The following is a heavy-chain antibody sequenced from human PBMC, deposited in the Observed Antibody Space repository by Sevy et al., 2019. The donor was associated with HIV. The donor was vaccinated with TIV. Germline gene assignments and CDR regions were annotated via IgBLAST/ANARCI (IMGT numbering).Heavy chain of an antibody. J-gene: IGHJ4*02. V-gene: IGHV3-23*01. D-gene: IGHD3-10*01. Sequence: GGSLRLSCAASGFTFSSYAMSWVRQAPGKGLEWVSAISGSGGSTYYADSVKGRFTISRDNSKNTLYLQMNSLRAEDTAVYYCAKVDIPIMVREVITPFDFWGQGTLVTVSS. CDR2: ISGSGGST. CDR1: GFTFSSYA. CDR3: AKVDIPIMVREVITPFDF.